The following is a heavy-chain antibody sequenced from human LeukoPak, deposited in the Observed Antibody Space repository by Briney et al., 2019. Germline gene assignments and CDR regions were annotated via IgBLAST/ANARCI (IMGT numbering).Heavy chain of an antibody. CDR3: ARGQQLHFTLNWFDP. V-gene: IGHV1-8*01. J-gene: IGHJ5*02. D-gene: IGHD6-13*01. CDR2: MNPNSGNT. CDR1: GYTFTSYD. Sequence: GASVKASCKASGYTFTSYDINWVRQATGQGLEWMGWMNPNSGNTGYAQKFQGRVTMTRNTSISTAYMELSSLRSEDTAVYYCARGQQLHFTLNWFDPWGQGTLVTVSS.